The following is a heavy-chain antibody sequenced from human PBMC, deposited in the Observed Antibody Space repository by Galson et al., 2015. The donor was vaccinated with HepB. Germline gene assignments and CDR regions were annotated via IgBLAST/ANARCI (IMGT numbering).Heavy chain of an antibody. Sequence: SLRLSCAASGFTFSSYAMHWVRQAPGKGLEWVAVISYDGSNKYYADSVKGRFTISRDNSKNTLYLQMNSLRAEDTAVYYCARDSFYYDSSGYFWYYGMDVWGQGTTVTVSS. CDR3: ARDSFYYDSSGYFWYYGMDV. CDR2: ISYDGSNK. J-gene: IGHJ6*02. D-gene: IGHD3-22*01. CDR1: GFTFSSYA. V-gene: IGHV3-30-3*01.